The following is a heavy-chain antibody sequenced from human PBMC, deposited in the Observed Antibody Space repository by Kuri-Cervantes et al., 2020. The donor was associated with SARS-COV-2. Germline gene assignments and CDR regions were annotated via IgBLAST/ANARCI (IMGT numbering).Heavy chain of an antibody. J-gene: IGHJ5*02. CDR2: IYYSGST. Sequence: ESLKISCAVYGGSFSGYYWSWIRQPPGKGLEWIGSIYYSGSTYYNPSLKSRVTISVDTSKNQFSLKLSSVTAADTAVYYCARQMMSSITIFGVVITRNWFDPWGQGTLVTVSS. CDR1: GGSFSGYY. CDR3: ARQMMSSITIFGVVITRNWFDP. V-gene: IGHV4-34*01. D-gene: IGHD3-3*01.